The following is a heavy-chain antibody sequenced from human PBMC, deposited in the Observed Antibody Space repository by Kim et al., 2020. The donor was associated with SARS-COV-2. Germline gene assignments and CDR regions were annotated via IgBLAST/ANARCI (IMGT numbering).Heavy chain of an antibody. CDR3: AWSSATPFYFNI. Sequence: GGSLRLSCAASEFSFTGSAIHWVRRTSGKGLEWVGRIGTKGYNYLTSYAASVRGRFTVSRDDSKTPAYLQMSSLESDDTVVYYCAWSSATPFYFNIWGQGTMVTVSS. J-gene: IGHJ3*02. V-gene: IGHV3-73*01. CDR2: IGTKGYNYLT. CDR1: EFSFTGSA. D-gene: IGHD3-3*02.